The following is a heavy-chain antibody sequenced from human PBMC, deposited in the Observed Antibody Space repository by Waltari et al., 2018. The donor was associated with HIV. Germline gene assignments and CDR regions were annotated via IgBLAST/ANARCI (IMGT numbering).Heavy chain of an antibody. CDR2: IYYSGST. V-gene: IGHV4-59*01. CDR3: ARSGSYRGYFDY. CDR1: GVSTGSCS. J-gene: IGHJ4*02. Sequence: QVQLQESGPGLLKPPETLSLTCTVSGVSTGSCSWGWIRQPPGKGLEWIGYIYYSGSTNYNPSLKSRVTISVDTSKNQFSLKLSSVTAADTAVYYCARSGSYRGYFDYWGQGTLVTVSS. D-gene: IGHD1-26*01.